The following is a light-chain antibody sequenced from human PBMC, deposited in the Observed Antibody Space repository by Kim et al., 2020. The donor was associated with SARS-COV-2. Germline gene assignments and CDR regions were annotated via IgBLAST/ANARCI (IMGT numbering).Light chain of an antibody. CDR1: VTNCGRNF. Sequence: GQCVTISCSAGVTNCGRNFVTWYQQLPGTAPKVFIYNDNQRPSGVPDRFSGSRSGTSASLAISGLQSEDEADYYCATWDVTLNGWVFGGGTQLTVL. V-gene: IGLV1-44*01. CDR2: NDN. CDR3: ATWDVTLNGWV. J-gene: IGLJ3*02.